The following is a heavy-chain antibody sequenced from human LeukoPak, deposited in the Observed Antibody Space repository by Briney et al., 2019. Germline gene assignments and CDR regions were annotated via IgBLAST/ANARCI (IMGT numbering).Heavy chain of an antibody. J-gene: IGHJ4*02. CDR3: ARGSDYDSSGLVY. D-gene: IGHD3-22*01. Sequence: PGGSLRLSCAASGFTVSSNYMSWVRQAPGKGLEWVSVIYSGGSTYYADSVKGRFTISRDNSKNTLYLQMNSLRAEDTAVYYCARGSDYDSSGLVYWGQGTLVTVSS. V-gene: IGHV3-66*01. CDR2: IYSGGST. CDR1: GFTVSSNY.